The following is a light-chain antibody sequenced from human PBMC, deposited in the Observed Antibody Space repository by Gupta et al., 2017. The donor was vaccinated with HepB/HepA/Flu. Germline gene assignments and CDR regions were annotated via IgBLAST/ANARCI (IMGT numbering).Light chain of an antibody. CDR1: QSVSSSY. CDR2: VAS. CDR3: QQYGSSPPVT. J-gene: IGKJ4*01. V-gene: IGKV3-20*01. Sequence: IVLTQSPGTLSLSPGERATLSCRASQSVSSSYLAWYQQKPGQAPRLLIYVASSRATGIPDRFSGSGSGTDFTLTISRLEPEDFAVYYCQQYGSSPPVTFGGGTNVEIK.